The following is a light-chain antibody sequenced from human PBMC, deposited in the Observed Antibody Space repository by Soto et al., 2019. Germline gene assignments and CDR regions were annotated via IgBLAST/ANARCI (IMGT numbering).Light chain of an antibody. J-gene: IGLJ2*01. CDR2: SNS. CDR3: AASDDSLNGVV. CDR1: NSNIGSNT. V-gene: IGLV1-44*01. Sequence: QSVLTQPPSASGTPGQRVTISCSGSNSNIGSNTVNWYQQLPGTAPKLLMYSNSQRPSGVPDRFSGSKSGTSASLAISGLQSEDEADYYCAASDDSLNGVVFGGGTKLTVL.